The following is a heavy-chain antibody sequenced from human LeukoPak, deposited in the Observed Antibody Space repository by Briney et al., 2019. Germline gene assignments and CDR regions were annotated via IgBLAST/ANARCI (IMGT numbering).Heavy chain of an antibody. D-gene: IGHD1-26*01. CDR3: ARAKGLAGSYLNKWFNP. Sequence: VGSLRLSCAVSGFSFRRYDMDWVRQAPGKGLEWVVATSYDGTSELYADFVKGRFSTSTDNSRNTLSLQIDTLRPEDTAIYYCARAKGLAGSYLNKWFNPWGKGTRVIVSS. V-gene: IGHV3-30*04. CDR1: GFSFRRYD. J-gene: IGHJ5*02. CDR2: TSYDGTSE.